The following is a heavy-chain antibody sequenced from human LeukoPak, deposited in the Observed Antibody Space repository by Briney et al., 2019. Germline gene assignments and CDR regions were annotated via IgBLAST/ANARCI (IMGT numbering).Heavy chain of an antibody. V-gene: IGHV3-23*01. J-gene: IGHJ4*02. CDR3: ALYSSGWYFDY. D-gene: IGHD6-19*01. CDR1: GFTFSSYA. CDR2: ISGSGGST. Sequence: EGSLRLSCAASGFTFSSYAMSWVRQAPGKGLEWVSAISGSGGSTYYADSVKGRFTISRDNSKNTLYLQMNSLRAEDTAVYYCALYSSGWYFDYWGQGTLVTVSS.